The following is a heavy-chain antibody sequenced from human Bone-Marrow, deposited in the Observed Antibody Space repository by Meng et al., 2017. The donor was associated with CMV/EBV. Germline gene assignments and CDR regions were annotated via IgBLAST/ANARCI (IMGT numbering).Heavy chain of an antibody. D-gene: IGHD1-26*01. CDR3: AGLGLEVGGTDYLDY. V-gene: IGHV1-2*02. CDR2: INPNSGGT. Sequence: ASVKVSCKASGYTFTGYYMHWVRQAPGQGLEWMGWINPNSGGTNYAQKFQGRVTMTRDTSISTAYMELTRLRSDDTAVYYCAGLGLEVGGTDYLDYWGQGTPVTVSS. J-gene: IGHJ4*02. CDR1: GYTFTGYY.